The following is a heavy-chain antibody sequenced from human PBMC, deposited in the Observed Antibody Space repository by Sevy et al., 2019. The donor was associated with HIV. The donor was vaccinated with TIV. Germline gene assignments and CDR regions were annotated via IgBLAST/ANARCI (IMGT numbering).Heavy chain of an antibody. D-gene: IGHD3-16*01. Sequence: GFLRLFCSASGFRFSRYALHWIRQASGQGMETVAVISYDKVNTYHFNSVKGRFTISRDNSKNTLYLQMNSLRPEDTDVYYCARDGGGDYFDYWGQGTLVTVSS. CDR3: ARDGGGDYFDY. J-gene: IGHJ4*02. CDR2: ISYDKVNT. CDR1: GFRFSRYA. V-gene: IGHV3-30*04.